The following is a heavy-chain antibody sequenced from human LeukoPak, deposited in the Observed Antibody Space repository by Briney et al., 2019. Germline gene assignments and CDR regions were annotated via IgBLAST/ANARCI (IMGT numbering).Heavy chain of an antibody. V-gene: IGHV3-48*04. CDR2: ISSSAGTT. J-gene: IGHJ4*02. Sequence: GGSLRLSCAASGFTFSTYWMNWVRQAPGKGLEWVSYISSSAGTTYYADSVKGRFTISRDNAKNSLYLQMNSLRAEDTAVYFCARQQQQLWYDWGQGTLVTVSS. CDR3: ARQQQQLWYD. CDR1: GFTFSTYW. D-gene: IGHD5-18*01.